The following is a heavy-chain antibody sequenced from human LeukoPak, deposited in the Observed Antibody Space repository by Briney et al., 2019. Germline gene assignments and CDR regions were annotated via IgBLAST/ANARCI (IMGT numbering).Heavy chain of an antibody. Sequence: SETLSLTCTVSGVPISNYYWHWIRQSPGKGLEWIGYIYYSGSTDYNPSLKSRVTVSVDTSKRQFSLELSSVTAADTVVYYCARGGVVGTMLRTINWFDPWGPGTLVAVSS. CDR1: GVPISNYY. J-gene: IGHJ5*02. V-gene: IGHV4-59*01. D-gene: IGHD3-10*01. CDR3: ARGGVVGTMLRTINWFDP. CDR2: IYYSGST.